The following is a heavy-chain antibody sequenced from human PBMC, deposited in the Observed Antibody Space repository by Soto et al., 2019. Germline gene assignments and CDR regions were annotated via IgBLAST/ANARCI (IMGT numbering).Heavy chain of an antibody. D-gene: IGHD2-2*01. J-gene: IGHJ4*02. CDR1: GFTFSSYA. CDR3: GRCTSTSCHLGSDY. Sequence: GGSLRLSCAASGFTFSSYAMNCVRQAPSKGLEWVALISHDGINKYYADSVRGRFTISRDSSTNTLYLQMNSLRAADTAVYYCGRCTSTSCHLGSDYWGQGTLVTVSS. CDR2: ISHDGINK. V-gene: IGHV3-30-3*01.